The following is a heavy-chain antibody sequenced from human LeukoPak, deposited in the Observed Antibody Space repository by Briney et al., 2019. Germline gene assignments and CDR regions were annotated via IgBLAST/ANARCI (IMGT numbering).Heavy chain of an antibody. CDR1: GFTFSSYG. J-gene: IGHJ5*02. CDR3: AKDRRYNWNYCLFVP. CDR2: IRYDGSNK. Sequence: PGGSLRLSCAASGFTFSSYGMHWVRQAPGQGLEWVAFIRYDGSNKYYADYVKGRFTISRDNSKNKLYLQMNSLRAEDTAVYYCAKDRRYNWNYCLFVPWGQGTLVTVSS. V-gene: IGHV3-30*02. D-gene: IGHD1-7*01.